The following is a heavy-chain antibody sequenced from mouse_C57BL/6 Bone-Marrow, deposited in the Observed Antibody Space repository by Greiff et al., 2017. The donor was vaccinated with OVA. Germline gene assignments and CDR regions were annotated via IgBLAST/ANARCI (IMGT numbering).Heavy chain of an antibody. J-gene: IGHJ2*01. CDR1: GYAFTNYL. D-gene: IGHD1-1*01. V-gene: IGHV1-54*01. CDR3: ANLYYFDY. CDR2: INPGSGGT. Sequence: QVQLQQSGAELVRPGTSVKVSCKASGYAFTNYLIEWVKQRPGQGLEWIGVINPGSGGTNYNEKLKGKATRTADKSSITPYMRLSSLTSEDSAVYFCANLYYFDYWGQGTTLTVSS.